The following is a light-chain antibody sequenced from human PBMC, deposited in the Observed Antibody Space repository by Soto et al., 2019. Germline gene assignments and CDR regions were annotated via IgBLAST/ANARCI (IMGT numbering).Light chain of an antibody. CDR3: QYYKESST. V-gene: IGKV1-5*03. CDR2: EAS. J-gene: IGKJ1*01. CDR1: QSISSW. Sequence: DIQMTQSPSTLSASVGDRVTITCRASQSISSWLAWYQQKPGKAPKLPIHEASSSEIGVPPRFSGSGFGTEFTLTISSLQPDDFATYYCQYYKESSTFGQGTRLEIK.